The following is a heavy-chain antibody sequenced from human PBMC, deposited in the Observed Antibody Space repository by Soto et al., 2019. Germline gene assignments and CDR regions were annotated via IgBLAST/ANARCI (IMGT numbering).Heavy chain of an antibody. D-gene: IGHD2-15*01. CDR1: GFTFSSYW. Sequence: GGSLRLSCAASGFTFSSYWMHWVRQAPGKGLVWVSRINSDGSSTSYADSVKGRFTISRDNAKNTLYLQMNSLRAEDTAVYYCARDLRCGCSGGSCYPGHYWGQATLVTVSS. V-gene: IGHV3-74*01. CDR2: INSDGSST. CDR3: ARDLRCGCSGGSCYPGHY. J-gene: IGHJ4*02.